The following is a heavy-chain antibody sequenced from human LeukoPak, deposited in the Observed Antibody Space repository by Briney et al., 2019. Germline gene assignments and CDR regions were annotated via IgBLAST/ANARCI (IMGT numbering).Heavy chain of an antibody. CDR1: GFTFSSYA. D-gene: IGHD6-19*01. CDR2: IRYDGSNK. V-gene: IGHV3-30*04. CDR3: AKIPSAVPGRRFDY. J-gene: IGHJ4*02. Sequence: GRSLRLSCAASGFTFSSYAMHWVRQAPGKGLEWVAFIRYDGSNKYFADSVKGRFTISRDNSKNTLYLQMNGLRAEDTAVYYCAKIPSAVPGRRFDYWGQGTLVTVSS.